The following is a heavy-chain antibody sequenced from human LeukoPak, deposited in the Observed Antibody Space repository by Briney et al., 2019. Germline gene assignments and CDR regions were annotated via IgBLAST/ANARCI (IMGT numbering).Heavy chain of an antibody. D-gene: IGHD5-24*01. CDR2: ISDGGATT. CDR1: GFTFNTYV. Sequence: GGSLRLSCAASGFTFNTYVMNWVRQAPGKGLEWVSAISDGGATTYYADSVKGRFTISRDNSKNTLYLAMDSLRPEDTAVYYCAKKLSTLDGREDYYFDYWGQGTLVTVSS. J-gene: IGHJ4*02. V-gene: IGHV3-23*01. CDR3: AKKLSTLDGREDYYFDY.